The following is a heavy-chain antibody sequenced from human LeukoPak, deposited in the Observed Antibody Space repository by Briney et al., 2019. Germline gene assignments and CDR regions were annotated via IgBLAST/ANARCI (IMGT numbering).Heavy chain of an antibody. V-gene: IGHV3-21*01. J-gene: IGHJ5*02. Sequence: GGSLRLSCAASGFTFSTYSMSWVRQAPGKGLEWVSSISSSSSYIYYADSVKGRFTISRDNAKNSLYLQMNSLRAEDTAVYYCARGPSCGGDCYSSWFDPWGQGTLVTVSS. D-gene: IGHD2-21*02. CDR1: GFTFSTYS. CDR2: ISSSSSYI. CDR3: ARGPSCGGDCYSSWFDP.